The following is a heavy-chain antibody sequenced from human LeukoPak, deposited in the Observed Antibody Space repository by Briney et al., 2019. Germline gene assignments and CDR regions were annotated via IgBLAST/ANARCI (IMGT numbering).Heavy chain of an antibody. CDR3: AKGDYGGNPDAFDI. Sequence: QTGGSLRLSCATSGFTLINYGMSWVRQAPGKGLEWVSVILGGGGSTHYADSVKGRFTISRDNSKNTVYLHMNSLRAEDTALYYCAKGDYGGNPDAFDIWGRGTVVTVSS. CDR1: GFTLINYG. J-gene: IGHJ3*02. D-gene: IGHD4-23*01. CDR2: ILGGGGST. V-gene: IGHV3-23*01.